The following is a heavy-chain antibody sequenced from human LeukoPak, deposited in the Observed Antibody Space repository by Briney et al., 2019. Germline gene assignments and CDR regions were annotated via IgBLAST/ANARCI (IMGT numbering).Heavy chain of an antibody. CDR3: TTDQGWNYFYWFDP. D-gene: IGHD1-7*01. CDR2: INSDGSSR. Sequence: PGGSLRLSCAASGFTFSGYWMHWVRQVPGKGLVWVSRINSDGSSRSYVDSVMGRFTISRDNAKNTLYLQLDSLRAEDTAVYYCTTDQGWNYFYWFDPWGQGTLVTVSS. V-gene: IGHV3-74*01. J-gene: IGHJ5*02. CDR1: GFTFSGYW.